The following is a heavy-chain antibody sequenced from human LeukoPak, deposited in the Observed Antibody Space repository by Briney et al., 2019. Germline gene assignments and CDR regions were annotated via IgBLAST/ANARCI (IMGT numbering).Heavy chain of an antibody. J-gene: IGHJ4*02. CDR1: RFTFNTYA. CDR3: AKAGLVWFGELN. V-gene: IGHV3-23*01. D-gene: IGHD3-10*01. CDR2: ISGSGGST. Sequence: GGSLRLSCAASRFTFNTYAMSWIRQAPGKGLEWISAISGSGGSTYYADSVKGGFTISRENSKNALYLQMNSLRAEDTAVYYCAKAGLVWFGELNWGQGTLVTVSS.